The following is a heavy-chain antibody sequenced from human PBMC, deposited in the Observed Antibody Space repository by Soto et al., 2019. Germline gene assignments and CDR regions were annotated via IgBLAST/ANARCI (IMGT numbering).Heavy chain of an antibody. D-gene: IGHD3-22*01. CDR2: ITGEGRST. V-gene: IGHV3-74*01. CDR1: GFSFSNYW. CDR3: VTLLRCAYAFDI. Sequence: EVQLVESGGALVQPGGSLRLSCAASGFSFSNYWMHWVRQAPGKGLVWVSRITGEGRSTSYADSVEGRFTISRDNARNTLYLQMNSLRAEDTAVYYCVTLLRCAYAFDIWGQGTMVTVSS. J-gene: IGHJ3*02.